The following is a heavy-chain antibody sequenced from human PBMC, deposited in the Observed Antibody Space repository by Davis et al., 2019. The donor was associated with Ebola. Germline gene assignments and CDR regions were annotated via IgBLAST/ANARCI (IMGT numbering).Heavy chain of an antibody. Sequence: GSLRLSCTVSGGSVSSGGYYWNWIRQPPGKGLEWIGYIYYSGSTDYSPSLRGRVTISVDTSKNQFSLKLSSVTAADTAVYYCARQPTVSDFDYWGQGTLVTVSS. CDR2: IYYSGST. CDR1: GGSVSSGGYY. D-gene: IGHD4-17*01. CDR3: ARQPTVSDFDY. J-gene: IGHJ4*02. V-gene: IGHV4-61*08.